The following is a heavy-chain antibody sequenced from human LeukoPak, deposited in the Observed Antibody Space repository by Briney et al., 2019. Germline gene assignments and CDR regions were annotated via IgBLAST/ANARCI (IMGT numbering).Heavy chain of an antibody. D-gene: IGHD1-26*01. J-gene: IGHJ4*02. CDR3: ASGMRVGPNI. CDR1: GFTFGPYT. Sequence: GGSLRLSCAASGFTFGPYTTNWVRQAPGKGLEWVSYISSSSDTIYYADSVKGRFTISRDNAKNSLYLQMNSLRAEDTAVYYCASGMRVGPNIWGQGTLVTVSS. V-gene: IGHV3-48*04. CDR2: ISSSSDTI.